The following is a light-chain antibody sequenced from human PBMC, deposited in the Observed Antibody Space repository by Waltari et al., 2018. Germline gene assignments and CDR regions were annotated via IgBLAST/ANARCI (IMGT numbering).Light chain of an antibody. CDR2: WAS. CDR3: QQYYDTLYT. CDR1: QSVLFSSNNKNY. V-gene: IGKV4-1*01. J-gene: IGKJ2*01. Sequence: DIVMTQSPDSLTVSLGERATINCKSSQSVLFSSNNKNYLAWYTQKPGQPPKLLIYWASTRESGVPDRFSGSGSGTDFTLTISSLQAEDVAVYYCQQYYDTLYTFGQGTKLEIK.